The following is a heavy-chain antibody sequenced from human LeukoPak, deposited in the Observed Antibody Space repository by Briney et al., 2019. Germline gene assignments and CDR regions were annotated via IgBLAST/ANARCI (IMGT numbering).Heavy chain of an antibody. J-gene: IGHJ4*02. CDR1: GFTFDDYA. D-gene: IGHD6-13*01. CDR2: ISWNSGSI. V-gene: IGHV3-9*01. Sequence: GGSLRLSCAASGFTFDDYAMHWVRQAPGKGLEWVSGISWNSGSIGYADSVKGRFTISRDNAKNSLYLQMNSLRAEDTALYYCAKRIAAGTFDYWGQGTLVTVSS. CDR3: AKRIAAGTFDY.